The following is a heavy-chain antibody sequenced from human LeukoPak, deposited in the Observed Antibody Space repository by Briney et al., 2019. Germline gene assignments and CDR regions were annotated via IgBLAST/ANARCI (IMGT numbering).Heavy chain of an antibody. CDR1: GFTLITYG. V-gene: IGHV3-30*02. CDR3: AKDPPRYYYDSSGYD. D-gene: IGHD3-22*01. Sequence: PGRCLRLSCAAAGFTLITYGMHWVRQAPGKGLEWVAFIRLDGSNKYYADSVKGRFTISRDNSKNTLYLQMNSLRTEDTAVYYCAKDPPRYYYDSSGYDWGQGTLVTVSS. J-gene: IGHJ4*02. CDR2: IRLDGSNK.